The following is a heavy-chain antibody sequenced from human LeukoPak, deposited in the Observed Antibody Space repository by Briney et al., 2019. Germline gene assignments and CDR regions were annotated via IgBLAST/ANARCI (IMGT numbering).Heavy chain of an antibody. Sequence: SETLSPTCTVSGGSISSYYWSWIRQPPGKGLEWIGYIYYSGNTNYNPSVKSRVTISVDTSKNRFSLKLSSMTAADTAVYYCARTVRPGVNYYYYYMDVWGRGTTVTVSS. CDR2: IYYSGNT. CDR3: ARTVRPGVNYYYYYMDV. CDR1: GGSISSYY. V-gene: IGHV4-59*01. J-gene: IGHJ6*03. D-gene: IGHD6-6*01.